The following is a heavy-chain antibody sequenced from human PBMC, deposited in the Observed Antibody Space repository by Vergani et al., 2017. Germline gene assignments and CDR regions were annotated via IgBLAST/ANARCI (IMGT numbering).Heavy chain of an antibody. CDR1: GESIRSGSHY. J-gene: IGHJ4*02. D-gene: IGHD2-15*01. CDR2: IHTGRST. Sequence: QVKLQESGPGLLKPSQTLSLTCTVSGESIRSGSHYWSWIRQPAGQGPEWIGHIHTGRSTDLNPSFKSRVSISVDTSKSQFSLKLNSVTVADTAVYYCARSRPYCTSGSCPAIWGEGTLVTVSS. V-gene: IGHV4-61*02. CDR3: ARSRPYCTSGSCPAI.